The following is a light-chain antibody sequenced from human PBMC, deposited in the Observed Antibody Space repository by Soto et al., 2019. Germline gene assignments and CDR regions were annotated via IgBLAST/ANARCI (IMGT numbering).Light chain of an antibody. CDR2: AAS. J-gene: IGKJ1*01. V-gene: IGKV1-39*01. CDR3: QQCFGLPPT. CDR1: QSISSY. Sequence: QVTQCPSSLSGSVGDRVTITGRASQSISSYLNWYQQKPGKAPKLLIYAASSLQSGVPSRFSGSGSGTEFTLTTSNLQPDDFAVYYCQQCFGLPPTFGHGTKVDI.